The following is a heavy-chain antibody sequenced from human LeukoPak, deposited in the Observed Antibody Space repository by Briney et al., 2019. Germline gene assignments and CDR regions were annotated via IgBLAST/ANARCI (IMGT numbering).Heavy chain of an antibody. CDR1: GFTFTGHY. J-gene: IGHJ4*02. D-gene: IGHD2-15*01. Sequence: ASVKVSCKASGFTFTGHYFYWVRQAPGQGLEWMGWIHPHSGDTGYAQMFQGRVSMTRDTSVSTAYMELSSLRSDDTAVYYCAREDCTSGSCYQNFDFWGQGTLVTVSS. CDR2: IHPHSGDT. V-gene: IGHV1-2*02. CDR3: AREDCTSGSCYQNFDF.